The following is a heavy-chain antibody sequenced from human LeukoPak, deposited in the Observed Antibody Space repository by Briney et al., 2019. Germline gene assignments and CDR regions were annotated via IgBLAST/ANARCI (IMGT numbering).Heavy chain of an antibody. CDR2: IDSSGTTI. CDR3: ARATGSKNWFDP. V-gene: IGHV3-48*01. Sequence: GGSLRLSCGASGFTFSSYWMSWVRQAPGKGLEWVSSIDSSGTTIYYADSVKGRFTISRDNSKNTVYLQMNSLRAEDTAVYYCARATGSKNWFDPWGQGTLVTVSS. D-gene: IGHD1-14*01. CDR1: GFTFSSYW. J-gene: IGHJ5*02.